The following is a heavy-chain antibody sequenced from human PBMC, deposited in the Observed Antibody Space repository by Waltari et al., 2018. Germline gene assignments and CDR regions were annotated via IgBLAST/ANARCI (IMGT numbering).Heavy chain of an antibody. CDR2: IKSKTDGGTT. CDR1: GFTFSNAW. D-gene: IGHD2-15*01. J-gene: IGHJ3*02. Sequence: EVQLVESGGGLVKPGGSLRLSCAASGFTFSNAWMSWVRQAPGKGLEWVGRIKSKTDGGTTDYAAPVKGRFTISRDDSKNTLYLQMYSLKTEDTAVYYCTTDEVVPLQILDAFDIWGQGTMVTVSS. CDR3: TTDEVVPLQILDAFDI. V-gene: IGHV3-15*01.